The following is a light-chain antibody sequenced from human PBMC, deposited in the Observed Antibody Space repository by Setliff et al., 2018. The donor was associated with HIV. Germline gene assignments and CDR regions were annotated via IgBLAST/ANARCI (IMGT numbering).Light chain of an antibody. CDR2: WAS. V-gene: IGKV4-1*01. CDR3: QQYYSSPLT. CDR1: QSVLYSSNNKNY. J-gene: IGKJ4*01. Sequence: DIVMTQSPDSLAVSLGERATINCKPSQSVLYSSNNKNYLAWCQQKPGQPPKVLIYWASTRESGVPDRFSGSGSGTDFTLTISSLQAEDVALYYCQQYYSSPLTFGGGTKV.